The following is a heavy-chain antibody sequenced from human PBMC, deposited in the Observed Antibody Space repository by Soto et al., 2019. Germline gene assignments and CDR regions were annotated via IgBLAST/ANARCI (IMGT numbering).Heavy chain of an antibody. J-gene: IGHJ4*02. CDR3: ARGTPLRLVRLYLDY. D-gene: IGHD6-6*01. CDR2: INWNGGST. CDR1: GFTFDDYG. Sequence: EVQLVESGGGVVRPGGSLRLSCAASGFTFDDYGMSWVRQAPGKGLEWVSGINWNGGSTAYADSVKGRFTITRDNAKNSLYLQRNSLRAEDTALYYCARGTPLRLVRLYLDYWGQGTLVTVSS. V-gene: IGHV3-20*04.